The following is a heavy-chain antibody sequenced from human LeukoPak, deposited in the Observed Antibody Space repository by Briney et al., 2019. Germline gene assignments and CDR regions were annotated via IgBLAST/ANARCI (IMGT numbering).Heavy chain of an antibody. Sequence: SETLSLTCSVSGGSISSLDWSWLRQPPGKGLEWIGYIYYTGSTNYNPSLRGRVTMFVDMSKNQFSLRLSSVTAADAAVYYCARHRAYSSSSPFDYWGQGTLITVSS. J-gene: IGHJ4*02. CDR2: IYYTGST. CDR1: GGSISSLD. D-gene: IGHD6-6*01. V-gene: IGHV4-59*08. CDR3: ARHRAYSSSSPFDY.